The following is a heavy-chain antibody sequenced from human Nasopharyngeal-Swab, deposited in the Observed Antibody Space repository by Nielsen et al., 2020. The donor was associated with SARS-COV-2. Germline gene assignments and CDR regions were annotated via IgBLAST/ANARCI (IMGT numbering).Heavy chain of an antibody. V-gene: IGHV3-30-3*01. CDR3: ARISSRGGYCTNGVCSALDY. CDR2: ISYDGSNK. J-gene: IGHJ4*02. D-gene: IGHD2-8*01. Sequence: GGSLRLSCAASGFTFSSCAMHWVRQAPGKGLEWVAVISYDGSNKYYADSVKGRFTISRDNSKNTLYLQMNSLRAEDTAVYYCARISSRGGYCTNGVCSALDYWGQGTLVTVSS. CDR1: GFTFSSCA.